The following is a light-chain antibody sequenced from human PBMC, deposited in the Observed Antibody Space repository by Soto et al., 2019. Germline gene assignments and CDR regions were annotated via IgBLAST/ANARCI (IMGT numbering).Light chain of an antibody. Sequence: EIVLTQSPGTLSLSPGERATLSCRASQIVSNNYLAWYQQKPGQAPRLLIYGASNRATGIPDRFSGSGSGTDFTLTISRLEPEDFALYYCQQYGSSPPTFGQGTKVDIK. V-gene: IGKV3-20*01. J-gene: IGKJ1*01. CDR3: QQYGSSPPT. CDR1: QIVSNNY. CDR2: GAS.